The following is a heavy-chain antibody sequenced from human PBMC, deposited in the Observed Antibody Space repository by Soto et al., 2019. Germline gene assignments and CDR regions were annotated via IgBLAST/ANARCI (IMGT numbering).Heavy chain of an antibody. CDR2: IYYSGST. J-gene: IGHJ4*02. Sequence: QVQLQESGPGLVKPSETLSLTCTVSGGSISSYYWSWIRQPQGKGLEWIGYIYYSGSTNYNPSLKSRATISVDTSKNQLSLKLSSVTAADTAVYSGASASSTVNFDYWGQGTLVTVSS. D-gene: IGHD4-17*01. CDR3: ASASSTVNFDY. CDR1: GGSISSYY. V-gene: IGHV4-59*01.